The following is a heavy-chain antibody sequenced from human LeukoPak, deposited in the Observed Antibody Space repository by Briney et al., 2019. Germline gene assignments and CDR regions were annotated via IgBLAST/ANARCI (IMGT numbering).Heavy chain of an antibody. V-gene: IGHV3-7*01. CDR2: IKQDGSEK. CDR3: ARDGVLNYDFWSGLDYYYMDV. Sequence: GGSLRLSCAASGFTFSSYWMSWVRQAPGKGLEWVANIKQDGSEKYYVDSVKGRSTISRDNAKNSLYLQMNSLRAEDTAVYYCARDGVLNYDFWSGLDYYYMDVWGKGTTVTVSS. CDR1: GFTFSSYW. D-gene: IGHD3-3*01. J-gene: IGHJ6*03.